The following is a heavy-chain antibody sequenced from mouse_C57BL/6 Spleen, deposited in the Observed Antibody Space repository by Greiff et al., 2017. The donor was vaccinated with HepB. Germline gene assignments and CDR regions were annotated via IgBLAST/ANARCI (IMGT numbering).Heavy chain of an antibody. D-gene: IGHD1-1*01. CDR2: ISYSGST. V-gene: IGHV3-8*01. Sequence: EVQLQQSGPGLAKPSQTLSLTCSVTGYSITSDYWNWIRKFPGNKLESMGYISYSGSTYYNPTLKSRISITRDTSKNQYYLQLNSVTTEDTATYYCARGITTVVGTYFDVWGTGTTVTVSS. CDR1: GYSITSDY. CDR3: ARGITTVVGTYFDV. J-gene: IGHJ1*03.